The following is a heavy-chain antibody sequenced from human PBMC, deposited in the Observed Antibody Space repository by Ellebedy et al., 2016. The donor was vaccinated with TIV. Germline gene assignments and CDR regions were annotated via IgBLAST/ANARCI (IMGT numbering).Heavy chain of an antibody. CDR3: VRDLVLYFDWAPVMDV. CDR2: ISTSGNNI. CDR1: GFTLSSYE. Sequence: GESLKISCAASGFTLSSYEMNWVRQVPGKGLEWVSSISTSGNNIHYADSVKGRFTISRDNAKNSLYLQMNSLRAEDTAVYHCVRDLVLYFDWAPVMDVWGQGTTVTVSS. V-gene: IGHV3-48*03. J-gene: IGHJ6*02. D-gene: IGHD3-9*01.